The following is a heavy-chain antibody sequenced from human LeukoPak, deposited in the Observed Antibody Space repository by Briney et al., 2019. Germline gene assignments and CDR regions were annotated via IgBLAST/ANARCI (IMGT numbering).Heavy chain of an antibody. D-gene: IGHD3-3*01. J-gene: IGHJ4*02. CDR2: INHSGST. V-gene: IGHV4-34*01. CDR1: GGSFSGYY. CDR3: ARGGYDFWSGYPFDY. Sequence: SETLSLTCAVYGGSFSGYYWSWIRQPPGKGLEWIGEINHSGSTNYNPSLKSRVTISVDTSKNQFSLKLSSVTAADTAAYYCARGGYDFWSGYPFDYWGQGTLVTVSS.